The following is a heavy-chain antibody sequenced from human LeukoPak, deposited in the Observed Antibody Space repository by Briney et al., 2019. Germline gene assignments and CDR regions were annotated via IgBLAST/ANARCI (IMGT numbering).Heavy chain of an antibody. CDR1: GYSISSGYY. CDR3: ARRTTSGVDAFDI. Sequence: SETLSLTCAVSGYSISSGYYWGWIRQPPGKGLEWIGSIYHGGSTYYNPSLKSRVTISVDTSKNQFSLKLSSVTAADTAVYYCARRTTSGVDAFDIWGQGTMVTVSS. V-gene: IGHV4-38-2*01. J-gene: IGHJ3*02. CDR2: IYHGGST. D-gene: IGHD1-1*01.